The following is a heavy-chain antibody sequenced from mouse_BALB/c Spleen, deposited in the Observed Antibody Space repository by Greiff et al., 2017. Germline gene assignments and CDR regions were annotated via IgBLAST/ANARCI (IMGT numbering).Heavy chain of an antibody. V-gene: IGHV2-9*02. Sequence: VKLMESGPGLVAPSQSLSITCTVSGFSLTSYGVHWVRQPPGKGLEWLGVIWAGGSTNYNSALMSRLSISKDNSKSQVFLKMNSLQTDDTAMYYCARDEPNYYGSSYYAMDYWGQGTSVTVSS. CDR3: ARDEPNYYGSSYYAMDY. J-gene: IGHJ4*01. D-gene: IGHD1-1*01. CDR1: GFSLTSYG. CDR2: IWAGGST.